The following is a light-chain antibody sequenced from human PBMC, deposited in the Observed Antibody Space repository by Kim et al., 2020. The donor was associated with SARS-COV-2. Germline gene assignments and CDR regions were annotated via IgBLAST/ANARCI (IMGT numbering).Light chain of an antibody. V-gene: IGLV1-47*01. CDR3: AAWDDSLSGHWV. Sequence: QSVLTQPPSASGTPGQRVTISCSGSISNIGSNYVYWYRQFPGTAPKLLIYRNTQRPSGVPDRFSGSKSGTSASLAISGLRSEDEADYYCAAWDDSLSGHWVFGGGTKLTVL. CDR1: ISNIGSNY. CDR2: RNT. J-gene: IGLJ3*02.